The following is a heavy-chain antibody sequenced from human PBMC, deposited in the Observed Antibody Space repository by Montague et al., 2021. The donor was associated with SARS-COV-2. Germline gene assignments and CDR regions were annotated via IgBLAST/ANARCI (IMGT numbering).Heavy chain of an antibody. Sequence: PALVKPTQTLTLTCPFSGFSLSTSGMFLCWIRQPPGKALEWLARIYWDDDKYYSPSLKTRPPTPKDTPKNQGVLTMTNMDPVDTATYYCARTHYDMLPGYYYDMDVWGQGTTVTVSS. CDR1: GFSLSTSGMF. D-gene: IGHD3-9*01. J-gene: IGHJ6*02. V-gene: IGHV2-70*11. CDR3: ARTHYDMLPGYYYDMDV. CDR2: IYWDDDK.